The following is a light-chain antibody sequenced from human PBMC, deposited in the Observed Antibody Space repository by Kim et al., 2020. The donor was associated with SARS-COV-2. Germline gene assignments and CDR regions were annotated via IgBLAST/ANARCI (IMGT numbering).Light chain of an antibody. Sequence: SYELTQPPSVSVSPGQTATITCSGHDLGDNYVHWYQQKPGQSPVLVISQDKKRPSGIPERFSGSNSGNTATLTISGTQTLDEADYYCHTWDANTAVFGGGTKLTVL. V-gene: IGLV3-1*01. CDR1: DLGDNY. CDR3: HTWDANTAV. J-gene: IGLJ2*01. CDR2: QDK.